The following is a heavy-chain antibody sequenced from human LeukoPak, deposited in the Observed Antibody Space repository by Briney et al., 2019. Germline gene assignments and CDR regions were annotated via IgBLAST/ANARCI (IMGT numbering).Heavy chain of an antibody. V-gene: IGHV4-34*01. Sequence: SETLSPTCAVYGGSFSGYYWSWIRQPPGKGLEWIGEINHSGSTNYNPSLKSRVTISVDTSKNQFSLKLSSVTAADTAVYYCARGPVLTGYPADVWGKGTTVTVSS. CDR2: INHSGST. J-gene: IGHJ6*04. D-gene: IGHD3-9*01. CDR1: GGSFSGYY. CDR3: ARGPVLTGYPADV.